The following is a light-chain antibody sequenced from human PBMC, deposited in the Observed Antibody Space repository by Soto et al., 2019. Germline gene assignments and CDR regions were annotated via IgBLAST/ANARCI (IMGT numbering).Light chain of an antibody. V-gene: IGLV1-40*01. CDR3: QSYDRRVSGSVV. J-gene: IGLJ1*01. Sequence: QSVLTQPPSVSGAPGQRVTISCTGSSSNIGAGYDVHWYQQLPGRAPKRLIFGNINRPSGVTDRLSGSKSGTSASLAITGLQAEDEADYYCQSYDRRVSGSVVFGTGTKLTV. CDR2: GNI. CDR1: SSNIGAGYD.